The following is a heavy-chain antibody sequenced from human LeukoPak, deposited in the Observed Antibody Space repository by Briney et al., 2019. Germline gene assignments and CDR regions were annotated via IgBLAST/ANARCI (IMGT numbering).Heavy chain of an antibody. V-gene: IGHV4-61*02. CDR3: ARVLGIAAAGTEVGDYYYYYMDV. J-gene: IGHJ6*03. CDR1: GGSISSGSYY. Sequence: PSETLSLTCTVSGGSISSGSYYWSWIRQPAGKGLEWIGRIYTSGSTNYNPSLKSRVTISVDTSKNQFYLKLSAVTAADTAVYYCARVLGIAAAGTEVGDYYYYYMDVWGKGTTVTVSS. CDR2: IYTSGST. D-gene: IGHD6-13*01.